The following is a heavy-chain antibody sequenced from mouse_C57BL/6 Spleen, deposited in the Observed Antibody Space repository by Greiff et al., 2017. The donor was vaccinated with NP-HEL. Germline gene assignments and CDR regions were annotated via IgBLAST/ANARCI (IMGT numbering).Heavy chain of an antibody. CDR2: TYPGDGDT. Sequence: VQLQQSGPELVKPGASVKISCKASGYAFSSSWMNWVKQRPGKGLEWIGRTYPGDGDTNYNGKFKGKATLTADKSTSTAYMKLSSLTSEDSAVYFCATYSNDWYFDVWGTGTTVTVSS. J-gene: IGHJ1*03. D-gene: IGHD2-5*01. CDR1: GYAFSSSW. V-gene: IGHV1-82*01. CDR3: ATYSNDWYFDV.